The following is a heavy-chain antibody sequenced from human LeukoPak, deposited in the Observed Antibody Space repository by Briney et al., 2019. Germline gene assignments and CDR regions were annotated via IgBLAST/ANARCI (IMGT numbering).Heavy chain of an antibody. CDR3: ARGRDRSKAGDH. Sequence: SETLSLTCAVYGGSCYDYYCSWIRQPPGKGLEWIGEIHPHGIFYYNSSLMNRVTISIDTSKSQFSLRLTSVTAADTAFYYCARGRDRSKAGDHWGQGSLVTVSS. D-gene: IGHD5-24*01. CDR2: IHPHGIF. CDR1: GGSCYDYY. V-gene: IGHV4-34*01. J-gene: IGHJ4*02.